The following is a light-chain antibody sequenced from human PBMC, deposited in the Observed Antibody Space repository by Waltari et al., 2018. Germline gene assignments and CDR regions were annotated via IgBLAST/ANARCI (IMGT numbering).Light chain of an antibody. CDR2: DVN. CDR1: SSDVGGYDF. CDR3: CSYAGTYTFVL. V-gene: IGLV2-11*01. J-gene: IGLJ2*01. Sequence: QSALTQPRLVSGSPGQSVTISCTGTSSDVGGYDFVSWYQQHPGKAPKLIIYDVNKRPAGVPARFSGSKAGNTASLTIAGLQAEDETDYYCCSYAGTYTFVLFGGGTRLTVL.